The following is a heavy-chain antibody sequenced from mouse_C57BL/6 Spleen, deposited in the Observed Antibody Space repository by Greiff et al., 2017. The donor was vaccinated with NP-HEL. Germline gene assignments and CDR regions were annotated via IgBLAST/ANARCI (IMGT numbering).Heavy chain of an antibody. CDR1: GFTFSDYY. Sequence: EVKVVESGGGLVQPGGSLKLSCAASGFTFSDYYMYWVRQTPEKRLEWVAYISNGGGSTYYPDTVKGRFTISRDNAKNTLYLQMSRLKSEDTAMYYCARHEDDYDYLYAMDYWGQGTSVTVSS. D-gene: IGHD2-4*01. CDR2: ISNGGGST. CDR3: ARHEDDYDYLYAMDY. V-gene: IGHV5-12*01. J-gene: IGHJ4*01.